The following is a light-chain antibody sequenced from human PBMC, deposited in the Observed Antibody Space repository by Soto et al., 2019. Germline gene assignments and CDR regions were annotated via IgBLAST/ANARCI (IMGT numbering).Light chain of an antibody. V-gene: IGKV2-24*01. CDR2: KIS. CDR3: MQQTQFPFT. CDR1: QSLVHSDGNTS. Sequence: DVVMTQTPLSSPVTLGQPASISCRSSQSLVHSDGNTSLSWLQQRPGQPPRLLLYKISNRFSGVPDRFTGSGAGTDFTLKISRVAAEDVGTYYCMQQTQFPFTFGGGTKVEIK. J-gene: IGKJ4*01.